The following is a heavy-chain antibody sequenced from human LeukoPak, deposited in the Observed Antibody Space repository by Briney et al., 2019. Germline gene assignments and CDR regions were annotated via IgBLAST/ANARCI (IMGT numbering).Heavy chain of an antibody. D-gene: IGHD6-19*01. CDR3: ARRSPYSTGWSSYFDY. CDR2: VDHTGST. V-gene: IGHV4-59*12. CDR1: DDSITMYY. Sequence: PSETLSLACTGSDDSITMYYWTWIPQPPGKGLEWIGYVDHTGSTKFNPSLNGRVSISRDTSNNFFSLRLRSVTAADSAVYYCARRSPYSTGWSSYFDYWGQGALVTVSS. J-gene: IGHJ4*02.